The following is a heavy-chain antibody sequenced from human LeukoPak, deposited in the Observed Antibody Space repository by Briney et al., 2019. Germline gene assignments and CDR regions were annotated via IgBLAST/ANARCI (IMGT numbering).Heavy chain of an antibody. CDR1: GYTFTSYD. Sequence: GVSVKVSCKASGYTFTSYDISWVRQATGQGLEWMGIINPSGGNTDYAQKFQGRVTMTRDMSTSTVYMELSSLRSEDTAMYYCARVSVGATMLAYFDYWGQGTLVTVSS. CDR3: ARVSVGATMLAYFDY. V-gene: IGHV1-46*01. J-gene: IGHJ4*02. CDR2: INPSGGNT. D-gene: IGHD1-26*01.